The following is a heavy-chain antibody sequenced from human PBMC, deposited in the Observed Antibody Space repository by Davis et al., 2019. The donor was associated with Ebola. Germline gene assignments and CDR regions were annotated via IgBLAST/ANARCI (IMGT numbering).Heavy chain of an antibody. D-gene: IGHD5-12*01. CDR3: ARAGIVATGMDV. V-gene: IGHV3-66*01. Sequence: GGSLRLSCAASGFTVDSYYMTWVRQAPGKGLQWVSLIKSGGSTHYADSVKGRFTISRDSSTNMLYLQINSLRAEDTAVYYCARAGIVATGMDVWGQGTTVTVSS. J-gene: IGHJ6*02. CDR2: IKSGGST. CDR1: GFTVDSYY.